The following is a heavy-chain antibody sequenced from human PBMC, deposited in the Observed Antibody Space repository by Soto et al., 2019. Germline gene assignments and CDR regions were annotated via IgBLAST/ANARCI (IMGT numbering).Heavy chain of an antibody. CDR2: IANDGRGT. V-gene: IGHV3-74*01. CDR1: EFTFSSYW. CDR3: ARGGFNHGFDI. J-gene: IGHJ3*02. Sequence: EEQLVESGGGLVQSGGSLRLSCAASEFTFSSYWMHWVRQAPGKGLVWVSRIANDGRGTIYADSVKGRFTVTRDNTKNTLYLQMNSLRDEDTAVYYCARGGFNHGFDIWGQGTMVTVSS.